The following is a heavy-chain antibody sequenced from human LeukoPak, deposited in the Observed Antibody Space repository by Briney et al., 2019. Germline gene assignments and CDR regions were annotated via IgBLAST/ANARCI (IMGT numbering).Heavy chain of an antibody. J-gene: IGHJ4*02. CDR3: GGDRGGRYSEIDY. D-gene: IGHD1-26*01. CDR2: ISASSSVR. CDR1: GFNFNYYI. V-gene: IGHV3-48*02. Sequence: GGSLILCCTSSGFNFNYYILTWVRQAPATVLERVSCISASSSVRYYADYVKGRFTISRDNDNNSLYQQMSSLRDEDTTVYYCGGDRGGRYSEIDYWGQGTLVTVSS.